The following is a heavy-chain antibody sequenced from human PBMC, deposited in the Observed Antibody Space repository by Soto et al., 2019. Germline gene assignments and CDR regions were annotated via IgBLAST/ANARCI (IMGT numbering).Heavy chain of an antibody. CDR3: ARHGYDFWSGYYRAFDY. J-gene: IGHJ4*02. Sequence: SETLSLTCTVSGGSISSSSYYWGWIRQPPGKGPEWIGSIYYSGSTYYNPSLKSRVTISVDTSKNQFSLKLSSVTAADTAVYYCARHGYDFWSGYYRAFDYWGQGTLVTVSS. D-gene: IGHD3-3*01. CDR2: IYYSGST. V-gene: IGHV4-39*01. CDR1: GGSISSSSYY.